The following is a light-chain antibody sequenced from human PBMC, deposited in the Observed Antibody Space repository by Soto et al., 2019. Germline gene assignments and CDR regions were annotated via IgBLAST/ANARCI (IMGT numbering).Light chain of an antibody. J-gene: IGKJ5*01. V-gene: IGKV3-20*01. CDR1: QSVSSSY. Sequence: EIVLTQSPGTLSLSPGERATLSCRASQSVSSSYLAWYQQKPGQAPRLLIYGASSRATGIPDRFSGSGSGTDFXLXXXRXXPXXXAVYYCQQYGSSPSITFGQGTRLEIK. CDR2: GAS. CDR3: QQYGSSPSIT.